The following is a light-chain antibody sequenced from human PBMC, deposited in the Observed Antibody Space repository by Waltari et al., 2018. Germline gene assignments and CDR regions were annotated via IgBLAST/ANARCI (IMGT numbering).Light chain of an antibody. CDR2: KAS. CDR1: QSISSW. Sequence: DIQMTQSPSTLSASVGARVTITCRASQSISSWLAWYQQKPGKAPKLLIYKASSLESGVPSRFSGSGSGTEFTLTISSLQPDDFATYYCQQYNSYSRFGGGTKVEIK. J-gene: IGKJ4*01. V-gene: IGKV1-5*03. CDR3: QQYNSYSR.